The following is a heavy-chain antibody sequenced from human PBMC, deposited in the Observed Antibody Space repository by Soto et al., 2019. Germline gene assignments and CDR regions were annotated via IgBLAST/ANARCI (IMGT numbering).Heavy chain of an antibody. CDR3: ARPFYDFWSGLLYNWFDP. D-gene: IGHD3-3*01. Sequence: ASETLSLTCAVYGGSFSGYYWSWIRQPPGKGLEWIGEINHSGSTNYNPSLRSRVTISVDTSKNQFSLKLSSVTAADTAVYYCARPFYDFWSGLLYNWFDPGGQGTLVTVSS. CDR1: GGSFSGYY. CDR2: INHSGST. V-gene: IGHV4-34*01. J-gene: IGHJ5*02.